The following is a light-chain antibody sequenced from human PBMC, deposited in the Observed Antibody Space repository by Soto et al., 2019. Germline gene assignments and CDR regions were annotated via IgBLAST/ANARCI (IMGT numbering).Light chain of an antibody. V-gene: IGLV2-14*01. CDR3: SSYTGSSPV. Sequence: QSALTQPASVSGSPGQSITIPCTGTSSDVGGYNYVSWYQQHPGKAPQLMIYDVSNRPSGVSNRFSGSKSGNTASLTISGLQAEDEADYYCSSYTGSSPVFGGGTKVTVL. CDR1: SSDVGGYNY. J-gene: IGLJ2*01. CDR2: DVS.